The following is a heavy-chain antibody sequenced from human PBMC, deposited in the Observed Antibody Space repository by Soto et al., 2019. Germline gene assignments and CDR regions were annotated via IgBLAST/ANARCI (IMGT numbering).Heavy chain of an antibody. CDR3: ASKDYYDSSGAIYYYYGMDV. Sequence: GASVKVSCKASGGTFSSYAISWVRQAPGQGLEWMGGIIPIFGTANYAQKFQGRVTITADESTSTAYMELSSLRSEDTAVYYCASKDYYDSSGAIYYYYGMDVWGQGTTVTVSS. V-gene: IGHV1-69*13. CDR1: GGTFSSYA. J-gene: IGHJ6*02. D-gene: IGHD3-22*01. CDR2: IIPIFGTA.